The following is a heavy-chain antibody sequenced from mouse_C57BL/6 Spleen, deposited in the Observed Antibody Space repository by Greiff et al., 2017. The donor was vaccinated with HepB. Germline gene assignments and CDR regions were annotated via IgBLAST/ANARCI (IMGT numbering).Heavy chain of an antibody. V-gene: IGHV5-4*03. J-gene: IGHJ2*01. CDR3: ARYDYDVHYFDY. Sequence: EVKLMESGGGLVKPGGSLKLSCAASGFTFSSYAMSWVRQTPEKRLEWVATISDGGSYTYYPDNVKGRFTISRDNAKNNLYLQMSHLKSEDTAMYYCARYDYDVHYFDYWGQGTTLTVSS. CDR1: GFTFSSYA. D-gene: IGHD2-4*01. CDR2: ISDGGSYT.